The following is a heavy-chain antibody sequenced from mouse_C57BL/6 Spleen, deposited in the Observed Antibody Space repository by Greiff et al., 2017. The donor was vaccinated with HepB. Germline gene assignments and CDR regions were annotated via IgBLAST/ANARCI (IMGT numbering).Heavy chain of an antibody. J-gene: IGHJ4*01. D-gene: IGHD1-1*01. CDR2: IDPANGNT. CDR3: AREGYYYGSSYGYAMDY. V-gene: IGHV14-3*01. Sequence: VQLQHSVAELVRPGASVKLSCTASGFNIKNTYMHWVKQRPEQGLEWIGRIDPANGNTKYAPKFQGKATITADTSSNTAYLQLSSLTSEDTAIYYCAREGYYYGSSYGYAMDYWGQGTSVTVSS. CDR1: GFNIKNTY.